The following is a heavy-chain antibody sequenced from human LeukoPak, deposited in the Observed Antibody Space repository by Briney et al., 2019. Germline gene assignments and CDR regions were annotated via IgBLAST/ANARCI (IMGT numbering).Heavy chain of an antibody. J-gene: IGHJ5*02. Sequence: KAGGSLRLSCAASGFTFSSYSMNWVRQAPGKGLEWVSSISSSSSYIYYADSVKGRFTISRDNAKNSLYLQMNSLRAEDTAVYYCAGAGPGYYPLPFDPWGQGTLVTVSS. V-gene: IGHV3-21*01. CDR2: ISSSSSYI. CDR1: GFTFSSYS. CDR3: AGAGPGYYPLPFDP. D-gene: IGHD3-9*01.